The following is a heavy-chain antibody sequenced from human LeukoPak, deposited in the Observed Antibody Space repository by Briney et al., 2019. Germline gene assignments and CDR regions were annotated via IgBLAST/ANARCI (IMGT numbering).Heavy chain of an antibody. V-gene: IGHV3-53*01. J-gene: IGHJ4*02. CDR2: IYKDGKI. D-gene: IGHD2-21*01. CDR3: ASRHCSGGDCYFAGADPFDH. Sequence: GGSLRLSCAASGFTVSSTYMSWVRQAPGKGLEWVSVIYKDGKIYYIDSVKGRFTISRDTSKNTLYLQMNSLRVEDTAVYYCASRHCSGGDCYFAGADPFDHWGQGTLVTVSS. CDR1: GFTVSSTY.